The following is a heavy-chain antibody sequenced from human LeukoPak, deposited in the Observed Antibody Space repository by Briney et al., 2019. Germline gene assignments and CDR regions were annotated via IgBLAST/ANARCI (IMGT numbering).Heavy chain of an antibody. CDR2: IYPGDSDT. CDR1: GYSFTSYW. V-gene: IGHV5-51*01. J-gene: IGHJ3*02. D-gene: IGHD3-10*01. Sequence: GESLKISCKSSGYSFTSYWIGWVRQMPGKGLEWMGIIYPGDSDTRYSPSFQGQVTISADKSISTAYLQWSSLKASDTAMYYCARQEVTMVRGVRSHAFDIWGQGTMVTVSS. CDR3: ARQEVTMVRGVRSHAFDI.